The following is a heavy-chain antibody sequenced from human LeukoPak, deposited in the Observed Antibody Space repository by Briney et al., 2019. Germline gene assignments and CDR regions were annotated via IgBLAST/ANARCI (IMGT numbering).Heavy chain of an antibody. J-gene: IGHJ4*02. V-gene: IGHV4-38-2*02. CDR2: IYHSGST. CDR3: ARDRGSRSSGWDFDY. CDR1: GYSISSGYY. D-gene: IGHD6-19*01. Sequence: TETLSLTCTVSGYSISSGYYWGWIRQPPGKGLEWIGSIYHSGSTYYNPSLKSRVTISVDTSKNQFSLKLSSVTAADTAVYYCARDRGSRSSGWDFDYWGQGTRVTVSS.